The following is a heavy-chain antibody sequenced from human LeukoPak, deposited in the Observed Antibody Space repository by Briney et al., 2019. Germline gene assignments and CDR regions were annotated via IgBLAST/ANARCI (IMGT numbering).Heavy chain of an antibody. CDR1: GFTVSSNY. CDR2: IYSGGST. Sequence: EGSLRLSCAASGFTVSSNYMSWVRQAPGKGLEWVSVIYSGGSTYYADSVKGRFTISRDNSKNTLYLQMNSLRAEDTAVYYCARALRFLDYDYWGQGTLVTVSS. J-gene: IGHJ4*02. V-gene: IGHV3-66*02. CDR3: ARALRFLDYDY. D-gene: IGHD3-3*01.